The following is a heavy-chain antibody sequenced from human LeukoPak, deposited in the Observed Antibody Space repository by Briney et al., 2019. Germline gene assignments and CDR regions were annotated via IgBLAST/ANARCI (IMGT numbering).Heavy chain of an antibody. V-gene: IGHV1-2*02. CDR1: GYTFTGYY. D-gene: IGHD3-10*01. Sequence: ASVKVSCKASGYTFTGYYMHWVRQAPGQGLEWMGWINPNSGGTNYAQKFQGRVTMTRDTSISTAYMELSRLRSDDTAVYYCARGKSPITMVRGVDLLVVYWGQGTLVTVSS. J-gene: IGHJ4*02. CDR2: INPNSGGT. CDR3: ARGKSPITMVRGVDLLVVY.